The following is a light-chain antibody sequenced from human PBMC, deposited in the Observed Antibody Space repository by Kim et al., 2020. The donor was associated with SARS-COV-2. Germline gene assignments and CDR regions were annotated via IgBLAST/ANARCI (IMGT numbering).Light chain of an antibody. CDR1: NRDIGSYKF. CDR3: CSYAGTATWYV. V-gene: IGLV2-23*01. CDR2: DAS. Sequence: SIIIACLGINRDIGSYKFVSWYQHLAGTAHNLIVVDASKRPSGDFNRCSGSTSGDTASLIISGVQPEDDADYFCCSYAGTATWYVFGSGTQVTVL. J-gene: IGLJ1*01.